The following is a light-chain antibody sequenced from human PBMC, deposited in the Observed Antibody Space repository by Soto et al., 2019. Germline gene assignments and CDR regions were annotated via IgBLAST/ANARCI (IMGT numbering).Light chain of an antibody. Sequence: EIVLTQSPATLSLSPWERATLSCRASQSVTSSYLAWYQQKPGQAPRLLIYGASSRATGIPDRFSGSGSGTDFTLTISRLEPEDFAVYYCQQYGSSPFTFGQGTKVDIK. CDR2: GAS. CDR3: QQYGSSPFT. V-gene: IGKV3-20*01. CDR1: QSVTSSY. J-gene: IGKJ3*01.